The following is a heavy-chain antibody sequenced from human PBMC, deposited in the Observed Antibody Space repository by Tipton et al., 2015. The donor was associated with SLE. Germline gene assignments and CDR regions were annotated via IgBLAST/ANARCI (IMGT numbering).Heavy chain of an antibody. CDR2: IRYDGSNK. D-gene: IGHD4-17*01. V-gene: IGHV3-30*02. CDR3: AKDRPPSTVMSH. J-gene: IGHJ4*02. CDR1: GFTFSSYG. Sequence: SLRLSCAASGFTFSSYGMHWVRQAPGKGLEWVAFIRYDGSNKYYADSVKGRFTISRDNSKNTLYLQMNSLRAEDTAVYYCAKDRPPSTVMSHWGQGTLVTVSS.